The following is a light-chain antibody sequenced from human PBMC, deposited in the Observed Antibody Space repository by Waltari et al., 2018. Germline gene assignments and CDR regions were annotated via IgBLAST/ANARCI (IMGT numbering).Light chain of an antibody. CDR2: LNSDGSH. V-gene: IGLV4-69*01. CDR1: SGHTSSA. CDR3: QTWGTGIWV. J-gene: IGLJ3*02. Sequence: QLVLTQSPSASASLGASVKLTCTLSSGHTSSAIPWPPQQPEKGHRYWMKLNSDGSHTKGDGIPDRFSGSSSGAERYLTISSLQSEDEADYYCQTWGTGIWVFGGGTKLTVL.